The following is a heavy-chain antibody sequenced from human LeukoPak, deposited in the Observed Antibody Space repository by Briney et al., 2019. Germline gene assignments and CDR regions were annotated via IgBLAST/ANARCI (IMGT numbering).Heavy chain of an antibody. CDR1: GYTFTSYG. J-gene: IGHJ4*02. Sequence: ASVKVSCKASGYTFTSYGISWVRQTPGQGLEWMGWISAYNGNTNYAQRLQGRVTMTTDTSTSTAYMELRSLGSDDTAVYYCARVDIVVVPAAPDYWGQGTLVTVSS. CDR2: ISAYNGNT. CDR3: ARVDIVVVPAAPDY. V-gene: IGHV1-18*01. D-gene: IGHD2-2*01.